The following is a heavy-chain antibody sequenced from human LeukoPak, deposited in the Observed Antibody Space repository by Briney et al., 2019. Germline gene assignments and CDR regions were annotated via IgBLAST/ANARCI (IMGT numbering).Heavy chain of an antibody. CDR3: AKDGLMRGWYLSYYYYYMDV. D-gene: IGHD6-19*01. CDR1: GFTFSSYE. CDR2: ISSSGSTI. V-gene: IGHV3-48*03. J-gene: IGHJ6*03. Sequence: PGGSLRLSCAASGFTFSSYEMNWVRQAPGKGLEWVSYISSSGSTIYYADSVKGRFTISRDNAKNSLYLQMNSLRAEDTALYYCAKDGLMRGWYLSYYYYYMDVWGKGTTVTISS.